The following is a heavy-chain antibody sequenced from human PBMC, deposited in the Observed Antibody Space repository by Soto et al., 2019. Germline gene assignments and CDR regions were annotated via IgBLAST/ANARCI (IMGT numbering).Heavy chain of an antibody. CDR3: XXXXXXXXXXXXDY. CDR2: ISGSGGST. Sequence: ESGGGLVQPGGSLRLSCAASGFTFSSYAMSWVRQAPGKGLEWVSAISGSGGSTYYADSVKGRFTISRDNSKNTLYLQMNSLRXXXXXXYXXXXXXXXXXXXXXDYWGQGTLVTVSS. J-gene: IGHJ4*02. CDR1: GFTFSSYA. V-gene: IGHV3-23*01.